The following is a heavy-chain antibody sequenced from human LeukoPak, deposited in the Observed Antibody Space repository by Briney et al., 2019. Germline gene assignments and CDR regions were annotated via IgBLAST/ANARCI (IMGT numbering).Heavy chain of an antibody. V-gene: IGHV3-64D*09. J-gene: IGHJ4*02. Sequence: GGSLRLSCSASGFTFSSYAMHWVRPAPGKGLEYVSAISSNGGSTYYADSVKGRFTISRDNSKNTLYLQMSSLRAEDTAVYYCVKRASGSYPDYWGQGTLVTVSS. CDR1: GFTFSSYA. CDR2: ISSNGGST. D-gene: IGHD1-26*01. CDR3: VKRASGSYPDY.